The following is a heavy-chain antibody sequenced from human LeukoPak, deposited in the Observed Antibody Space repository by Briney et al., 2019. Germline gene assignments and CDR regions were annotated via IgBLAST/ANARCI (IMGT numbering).Heavy chain of an antibody. D-gene: IGHD5-12*01. Sequence: GGSLRLSCAVSGFTFSTYSMNWVRQAPGKGLEWISFIRHDSSDIYYADSVKGRFTISRDNSKITLYLQMNSLRAEDTAVYYCAKSYNGYESKPDYWGQGTLVTVSS. CDR1: GFTFSTYS. CDR2: IRHDSSDI. CDR3: AKSYNGYESKPDY. V-gene: IGHV3-21*04. J-gene: IGHJ4*02.